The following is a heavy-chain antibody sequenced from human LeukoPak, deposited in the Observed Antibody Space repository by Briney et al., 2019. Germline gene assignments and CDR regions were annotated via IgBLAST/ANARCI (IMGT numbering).Heavy chain of an antibody. V-gene: IGHV3-48*03. CDR3: ARDVPAYCGGDCPNPY. CDR2: ISSSCSTI. Sequence: GGSLRLSCAASGFTFSSYEMNWVRQAPGKGLEWVSYISSSCSTIYYADSVKGRFTISRDNAKNSLYLQMNSLRAEDTAVYYCARDVPAYCGGDCPNPYWGQGTLVTVSS. CDR1: GFTFSSYE. D-gene: IGHD2-21*02. J-gene: IGHJ4*02.